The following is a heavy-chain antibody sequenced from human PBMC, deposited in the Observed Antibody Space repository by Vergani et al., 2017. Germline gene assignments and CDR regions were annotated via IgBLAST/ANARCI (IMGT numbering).Heavy chain of an antibody. Sequence: QVQLVESGGGVVQPGRSLRLSCAASGFTFSSYAMHWVRQAPGKGLEWVAVISYDGSNKYYADSVKGRFTISRDNSKNTLYLQMNSLRAEDTAVYYCAREDSSSSFLGYFDLWGRGTLVTVSS. CDR3: AREDSSSSFLGYFDL. D-gene: IGHD6-6*01. CDR2: ISYDGSNK. V-gene: IGHV3-30*04. CDR1: GFTFSSYA. J-gene: IGHJ2*01.